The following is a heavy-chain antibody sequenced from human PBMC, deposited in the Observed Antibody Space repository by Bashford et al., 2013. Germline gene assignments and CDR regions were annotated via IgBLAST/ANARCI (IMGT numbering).Heavy chain of an antibody. Sequence: LRQAPGQGLEWMGLINPSGGSTTYSQKFQGRVTMTRDTSTSTAYMELSSLRSDDTAVYYCARDGSSSWYIYWGQGTLVTVSS. V-gene: IGHV1-46*01. CDR2: INPSGGST. D-gene: IGHD6-13*01. J-gene: IGHJ4*02. CDR3: ARDGSSSWYIY.